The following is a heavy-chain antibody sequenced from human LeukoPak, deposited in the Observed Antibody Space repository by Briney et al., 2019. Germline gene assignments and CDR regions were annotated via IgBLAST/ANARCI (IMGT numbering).Heavy chain of an antibody. CDR2: ITDRGGAI. V-gene: IGHV3-48*03. J-gene: IGHJ4*02. CDR1: GFAFSNSS. CDR3: ARVGIGAPLLPDY. Sequence: GGSLTLSCAGSGFAFSNSSMTWVRQAPGQGLEWISYITDRGGAIYYPDSVKGRFTISRDNTKNSLYLQMNTLRAHDTAVYYCARVGIGAPLLPDYWGPGTLVTVSS. D-gene: IGHD4/OR15-4a*01.